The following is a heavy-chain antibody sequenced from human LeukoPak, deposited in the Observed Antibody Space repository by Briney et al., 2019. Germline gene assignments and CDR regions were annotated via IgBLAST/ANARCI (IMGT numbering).Heavy chain of an antibody. CDR3: ARDGDYYDSSGYHFDY. J-gene: IGHJ4*02. Sequence: PGGSLRLSCAAAGFTFSSYWMSWVRQAPGKGLEWVAVISYDGSNKYYADSVKGRFTISRDNSKNTLYLQMNSLRAEDTAVYYCARDGDYYDSSGYHFDYWGQGTLVTVSS. V-gene: IGHV3-30-3*01. CDR1: GFTFSSYW. CDR2: ISYDGSNK. D-gene: IGHD3-22*01.